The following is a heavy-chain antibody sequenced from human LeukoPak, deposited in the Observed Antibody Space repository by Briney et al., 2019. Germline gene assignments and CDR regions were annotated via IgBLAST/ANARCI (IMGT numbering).Heavy chain of an antibody. J-gene: IGHJ4*02. V-gene: IGHV4-34*01. CDR2: INHRGST. Sequence: PSETLSLTCAFYGGSFSGYYWSWIRQPPGKGLEWIGEINHRGSTNYNPSLKSRVTISVDTSKNQFSLKLSSVTAADTAVYYCARRNRAMVSRRPKGCFDYWGQGTLVTVSS. CDR1: GGSFSGYY. D-gene: IGHD5-18*01. CDR3: ARRNRAMVSRRPKGCFDY.